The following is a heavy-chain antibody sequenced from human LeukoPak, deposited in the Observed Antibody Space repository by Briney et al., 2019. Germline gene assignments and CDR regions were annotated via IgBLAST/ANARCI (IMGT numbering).Heavy chain of an antibody. CDR1: GFTFSSYS. J-gene: IGHJ4*02. Sequence: GGSLRLSCAASGFTFSSYSMNWVRHAPGKGLEWVSSISSSSSYIYYADSVKGRFTISRDNAKNSLYLQMNSLRAEDTAVYYCARAPYYYDSSGYFDQSYFDYWGQGTLVTVSS. CDR3: ARAPYYYDSSGYFDQSYFDY. D-gene: IGHD3-22*01. CDR2: ISSSSSYI. V-gene: IGHV3-21*01.